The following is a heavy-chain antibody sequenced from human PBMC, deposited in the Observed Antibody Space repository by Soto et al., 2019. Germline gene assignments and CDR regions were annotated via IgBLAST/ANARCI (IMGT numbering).Heavy chain of an antibody. CDR3: AKGGPDAAVFWDFDL. V-gene: IGHV3-30*18. J-gene: IGHJ2*01. D-gene: IGHD2-15*01. Sequence: QLQLVESGGGVVQPGKSVRLSCAASGFSFRDSGMHWVRQAPGKGLEWVAVVSNDDSYKYYADSVKGRFTISRDNSRNTLDLQMNSLKTEDTAMYYCAKGGPDAAVFWDFDLWGRGTLVTVSS. CDR1: GFSFRDSG. CDR2: VSNDDSYK.